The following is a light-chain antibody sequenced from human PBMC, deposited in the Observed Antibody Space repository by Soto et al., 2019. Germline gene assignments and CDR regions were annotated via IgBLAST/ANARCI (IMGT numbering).Light chain of an antibody. CDR2: EVT. Sequence: QSVLTQPASVSGAPGQSITISCTGTSSDVGGYNYVSWYQQYPGKAPKVMIYEVTNRPSGVSNGFSGSKSGNTASLTISGRQAEDEADYYCSSYTSSNTLVFGGGTKVTVL. CDR1: SSDVGGYNY. J-gene: IGLJ2*01. V-gene: IGLV2-14*01. CDR3: SSYTSSNTLV.